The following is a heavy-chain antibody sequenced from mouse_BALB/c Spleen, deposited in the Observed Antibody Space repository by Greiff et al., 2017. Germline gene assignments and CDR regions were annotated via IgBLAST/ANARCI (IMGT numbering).Heavy chain of an antibody. D-gene: IGHD2-4*01. CDR2: ISYSGST. CDR3: AGDYEGFAY. Sequence: EVKLMESGPGLVKPSQSLSLTCTVTGYSFTSYYAWNWIRQFPGNQLEWMGYISYSGSTSYNPSLKSRISITRDTSKNQFFLQLNSVTTEDTATYCCAGDYEGFAYWGQGTLVTVSA. J-gene: IGHJ3*01. CDR1: GYSFTSYYA. V-gene: IGHV3-2*02.